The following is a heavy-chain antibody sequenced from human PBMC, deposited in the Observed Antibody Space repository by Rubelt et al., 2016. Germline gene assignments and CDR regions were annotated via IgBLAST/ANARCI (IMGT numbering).Heavy chain of an antibody. Sequence: QVQLVQSGAEVKKPGASVKVSCKASGYTFSTYGISWVRQAPGQGLEWMGGIIPLFGTANYARKFQGSVTITADEATSTAYMELSSLRSEDTAVYYCALLWFGELFRRDYGGQGTLVTVSS. J-gene: IGHJ4*02. V-gene: IGHV1-69*13. CDR1: GYTFSTYG. D-gene: IGHD3-10*01. CDR2: IIPLFGTA. CDR3: ALLWFGELFRRDY.